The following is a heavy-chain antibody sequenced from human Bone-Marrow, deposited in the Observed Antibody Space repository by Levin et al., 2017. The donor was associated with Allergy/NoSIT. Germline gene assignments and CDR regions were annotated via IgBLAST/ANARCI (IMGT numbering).Heavy chain of an antibody. Sequence: GGSLRLSCAASGFSFDDYAMHWVRQGPGKGLEWVSGISWHSGSIAYADSVKGRFTISRDNAKNSLFLQMNSLRVEDTALYYCVPTPSSGWIIEQWGRGTLVTVSS. J-gene: IGHJ4*02. D-gene: IGHD6-19*01. CDR1: GFSFDDYA. V-gene: IGHV3-9*01. CDR3: VPTPSSGWIIEQ. CDR2: ISWHSGSI.